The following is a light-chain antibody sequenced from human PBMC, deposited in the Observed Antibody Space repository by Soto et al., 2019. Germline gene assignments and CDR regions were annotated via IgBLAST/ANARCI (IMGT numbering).Light chain of an antibody. CDR1: QSVSSY. V-gene: IGKV3-11*01. CDR2: DAS. CDR3: QQRHMWPIT. J-gene: IGKJ5*01. Sequence: EIVMTQSPATLSLSPGEIATLSCRASQSVSSYLAWYQQKPGQAPRLLIYDASNRATGIPPRFSGSGSGTDFTLTISSLEPEDSAVYYCQQRHMWPITFGQGTRLE.